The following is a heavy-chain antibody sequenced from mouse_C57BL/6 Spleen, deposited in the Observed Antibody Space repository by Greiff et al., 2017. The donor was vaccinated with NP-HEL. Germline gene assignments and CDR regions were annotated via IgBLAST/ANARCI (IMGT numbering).Heavy chain of an antibody. V-gene: IGHV5-16*01. CDR3: ARVDSSGYVGYAMDY. Sequence: EVMLVESEGGLVQPGSSMKLSCTASGFTFSDYYMAWVRQVPEKGLEWVANINYDGSSTYYLDSLKSRFIISRDNAKNILYLQMSSLKSEDTATYYCARVDSSGYVGYAMDYWGQGTSVTVAS. J-gene: IGHJ4*01. CDR2: INYDGSST. D-gene: IGHD3-2*02. CDR1: GFTFSDYY.